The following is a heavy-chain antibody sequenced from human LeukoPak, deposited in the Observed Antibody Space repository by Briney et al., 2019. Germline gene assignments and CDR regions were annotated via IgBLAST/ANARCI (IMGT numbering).Heavy chain of an antibody. D-gene: IGHD6-13*01. J-gene: IGHJ4*02. CDR1: GFTVSRNY. V-gene: IGHV3-66*01. Sequence: GGSLRLSCAASGFTVSRNYMSWVRQAPGKGLEWVSVIYSGGRTYYADSVKGRFTISRDNSKNTLYLQMNSLRAEDTAVYYCAKAGPSSSWHQFDYWGQGTLVTVSS. CDR2: IYSGGRT. CDR3: AKAGPSSSWHQFDY.